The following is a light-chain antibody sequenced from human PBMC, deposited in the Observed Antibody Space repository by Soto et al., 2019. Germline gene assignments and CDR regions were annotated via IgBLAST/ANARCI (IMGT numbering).Light chain of an antibody. Sequence: DIQMTQSPSTLSASVGDRVSITCRASQTISRWLAWYQQKPGKAPNLLIYDASSLESGVPSRFSGSGSGTEFTLTISSLQPEDFATYYCHQYSSDSPYTFGQGTKLEIK. CDR1: QTISRW. CDR3: HQYSSDSPYT. V-gene: IGKV1-5*01. CDR2: DAS. J-gene: IGKJ2*01.